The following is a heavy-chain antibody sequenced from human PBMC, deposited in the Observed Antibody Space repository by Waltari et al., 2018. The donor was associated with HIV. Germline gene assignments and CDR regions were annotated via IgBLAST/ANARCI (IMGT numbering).Heavy chain of an antibody. J-gene: IGHJ4*02. CDR2: IYTSGST. V-gene: IGHV4-61*02. CDR3: AVGGNSGYSYGLGFDY. CDR1: GGSISSGSYY. Sequence: QVQLQESGPGLVKPSQTLSLTCPVSGGSISSGSYYWSWIRQPAGKGLEWIGRIYTSGSTNYNPSLKSRVTISVDTSKNQFSLKLSSVTAADTAVYYCAVGGNSGYSYGLGFDYWGQGTLVTVSS. D-gene: IGHD5-18*01.